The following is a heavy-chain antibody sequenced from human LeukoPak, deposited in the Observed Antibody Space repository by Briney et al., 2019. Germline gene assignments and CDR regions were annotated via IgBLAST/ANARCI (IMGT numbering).Heavy chain of an antibody. CDR3: ARGNLKGFGFDP. Sequence: SETLSLTCAVYGGSFSGYYWSWIRQPPGKGLEWIGQINHSGSNNYTPSLKSRFTISVDTSKSQFSLKLSSVTAAATAVYYCARGNLKGFGFDPWGQRTLVTVSS. V-gene: IGHV4-34*01. CDR1: GGSFSGYY. CDR2: INHSGSN. D-gene: IGHD3-10*01. J-gene: IGHJ5*02.